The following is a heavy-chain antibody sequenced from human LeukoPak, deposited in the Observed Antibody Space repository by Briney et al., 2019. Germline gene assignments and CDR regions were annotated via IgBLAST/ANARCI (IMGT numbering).Heavy chain of an antibody. D-gene: IGHD2-2*01. V-gene: IGHV3-9*01. CDR3: AKDISTSWVVVPAGFGY. CDR1: GFTFDDYA. J-gene: IGHJ4*02. Sequence: RSGGSLRLSCAASGFTFDDYAMHWVRQAPGKGLEWVSGISWNSGSIGYADSVKGRFTISRDNAKNSLYLQMNSLRAEDTALYYCAKDISTSWVVVPAGFGYWGQGTLVTVSS. CDR2: ISWNSGSI.